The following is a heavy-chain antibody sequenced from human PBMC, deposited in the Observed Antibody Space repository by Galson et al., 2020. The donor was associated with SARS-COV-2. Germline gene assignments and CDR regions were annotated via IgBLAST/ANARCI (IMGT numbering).Heavy chain of an antibody. CDR2: ITSSSTT. CDR1: GFTFSSYN. J-gene: IGHJ4*02. V-gene: IGHV3-48*02. Sequence: GESLKISCAASGFTFSSYNMNWVRQAPGQGLEWVSFITSSSTTYYADSVKGRFTISRDNAKNSLYLQMSGLRDDDTALYYCSRGLSSSWPFSDFGGQGALVTVSS. D-gene: IGHD6-13*01. CDR3: SRGLSSSWPFSDF.